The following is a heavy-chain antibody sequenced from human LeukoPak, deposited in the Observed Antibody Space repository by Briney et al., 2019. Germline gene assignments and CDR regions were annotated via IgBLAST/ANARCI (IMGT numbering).Heavy chain of an antibody. D-gene: IGHD2-15*01. CDR3: AKPRFPVVMVAATEDY. J-gene: IGHJ4*02. CDR2: IKHKTDGGTT. Sequence: PGGSLRLSCAASGFTFRNAWMNWVRQAPGKGLEWVGRIKHKTDGGTTDYAAPVKGRFTISRDDSKNTLYLQMNSLKTEDTAVYYCAKPRFPVVMVAATEDYWGQGTRVTVSS. CDR1: GFTFRNAW. V-gene: IGHV3-15*01.